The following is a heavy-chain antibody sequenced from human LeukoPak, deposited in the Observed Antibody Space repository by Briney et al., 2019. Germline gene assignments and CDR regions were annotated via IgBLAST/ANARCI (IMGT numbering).Heavy chain of an antibody. V-gene: IGHV3-21*01. Sequence: GGSLRLSCAASGFTFSSYSMNWVRQAPGKGLEWVSYISSSSSYIYYADSVKGRFTISRDNAKNSLYLQMNSLRAEDTAVYYCASEVGSSSGAFDIWGQGTMVTVSS. D-gene: IGHD6-6*01. CDR2: ISSSSSYI. CDR3: ASEVGSSSGAFDI. J-gene: IGHJ3*02. CDR1: GFTFSSYS.